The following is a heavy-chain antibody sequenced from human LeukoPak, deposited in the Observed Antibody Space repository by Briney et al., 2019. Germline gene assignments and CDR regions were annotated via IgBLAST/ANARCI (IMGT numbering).Heavy chain of an antibody. CDR3: ASLDGYRLEY. CDR1: GGSITQTNY. CDR2: VNLQGST. V-gene: IGHV4-4*02. Sequence: SETLSLTCDVSGGSITQTNYWTWVRQPPGKGLEWIGEVNLQGSTNYNPSLMRRVAISVDTSANHVSLQLTSVTAADTAVYFCASLDGYRLEYWGPGVLVTVSS. J-gene: IGHJ4*02. D-gene: IGHD5-24*01.